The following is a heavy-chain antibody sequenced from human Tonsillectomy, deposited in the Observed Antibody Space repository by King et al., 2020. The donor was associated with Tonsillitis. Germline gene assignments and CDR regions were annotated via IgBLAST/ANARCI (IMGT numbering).Heavy chain of an antibody. J-gene: IGHJ4*02. V-gene: IGHV3-7*01. CDR3: TSFWSGYFDY. CDR2: IDQDGSEK. Sequence: ELQLVQSGGGLVQPGGSLRLSCAASGFSFSNYWMSWVRQAPGKGLEWVANIDQDGSEKFYVDSVKGRFTISKDNTKNLLYLQMNSLRAEDTAVYYCTSFWSGYFDYGGQGTLVTVSS. CDR1: GFSFSNYW. D-gene: IGHD3-3*01.